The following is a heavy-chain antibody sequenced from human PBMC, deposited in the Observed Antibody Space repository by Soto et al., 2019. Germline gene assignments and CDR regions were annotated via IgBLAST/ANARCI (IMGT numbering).Heavy chain of an antibody. V-gene: IGHV3-48*02. Sequence: EVQLVESGGGLVQPGQSLRVSCAASGFSFSSYSMNWVRQAPGKGLEWISYISSSKTYIWYADSVKGRFTISRDNAKNSVSLQMNSLRDEDTAVYYCVRDSGWAFDIWGLGTMVTVSS. CDR3: VRDSGWAFDI. CDR2: ISSSKTYI. J-gene: IGHJ3*02. CDR1: GFSFSSYS. D-gene: IGHD6-19*01.